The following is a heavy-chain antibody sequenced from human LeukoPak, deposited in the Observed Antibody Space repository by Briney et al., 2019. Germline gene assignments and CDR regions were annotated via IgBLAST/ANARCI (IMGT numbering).Heavy chain of an antibody. CDR3: ARSSSSWYMGYFQH. CDR2: ISYDGSNK. V-gene: IGHV3-30*04. J-gene: IGHJ1*01. CDR1: GFTFSSYA. Sequence: GGSLRLSCAASGFTFSSYAMHWVRHAPGKGLEWVAVISYDGSNKYYADSVKGRFTISRDNSKNTLYLQMNSLRAEDTAVYYCARSSSSWYMGYFQHWGQGTLVTVSS. D-gene: IGHD6-13*01.